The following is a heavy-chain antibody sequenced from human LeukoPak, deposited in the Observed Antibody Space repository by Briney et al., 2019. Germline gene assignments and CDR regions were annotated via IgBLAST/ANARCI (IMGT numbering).Heavy chain of an antibody. J-gene: IGHJ4*02. Sequence: SETLSLTCTVSGGSISSYYWSWIRQPPGKGLEWIGYIYYSGSTNYNPSLNSRVTISVDTSKNQFSLRLSSVTAADTAVYYCARGVTNDYWGQGTLVTVSS. CDR2: IYYSGST. CDR1: GGSISSYY. CDR3: ARGVTNDY. V-gene: IGHV4-59*01. D-gene: IGHD4-17*01.